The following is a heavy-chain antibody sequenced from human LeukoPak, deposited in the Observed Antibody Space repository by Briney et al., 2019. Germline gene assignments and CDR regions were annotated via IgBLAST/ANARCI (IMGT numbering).Heavy chain of an antibody. V-gene: IGHV4-34*01. D-gene: IGHD6-13*01. CDR3: ARGGQVAAAGPFDY. J-gene: IGHJ4*02. CDR1: GGSFSGYY. Sequence: SETLSLTCAVYGGSFSGYYWSWNRQPPGKGLEWIGEINHSGSTNYNPSLKSRVTISVDTSKNQFSMKLSSVTAADTAVYYCARGGQVAAAGPFDYWGQGTLVTVSS. CDR2: INHSGST.